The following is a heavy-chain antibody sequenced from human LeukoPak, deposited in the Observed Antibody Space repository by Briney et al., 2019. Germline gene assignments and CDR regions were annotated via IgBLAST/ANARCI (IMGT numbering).Heavy chain of an antibody. J-gene: IGHJ5*02. CDR2: IYYSGST. CDR3: ARDQWGIAVAGRSP. D-gene: IGHD6-19*01. CDR1: GGPISSYY. Sequence: PSETLSLTCTVSGGPISSYYWSWIRQPPGKGLEWIGYIYYSGSTNYNPSLKSRVTISVDTSKNQFSLKLSSVTAADTAVYYCARDQWGIAVAGRSPWGQGTLVTVSS. V-gene: IGHV4-59*01.